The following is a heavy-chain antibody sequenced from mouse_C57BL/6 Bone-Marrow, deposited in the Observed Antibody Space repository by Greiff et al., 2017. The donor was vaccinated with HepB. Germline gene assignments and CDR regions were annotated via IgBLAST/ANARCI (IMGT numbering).Heavy chain of an antibody. CDR3: ARQGRAPLGFDY. CDR2: ISSGGSYT. V-gene: IGHV5-6*02. J-gene: IGHJ2*01. Sequence: EVKLEESGGDLVKPGGSLKLSCAASGFTFSSYGMSWVRQTPDKRLEWVATISSGGSYTYYPDSVKGRFTISRDNAKNTLYLQMSSLKSEDTAMYYCARQGRAPLGFDYWGQGTTLTVSS. D-gene: IGHD1-2*01. CDR1: GFTFSSYG.